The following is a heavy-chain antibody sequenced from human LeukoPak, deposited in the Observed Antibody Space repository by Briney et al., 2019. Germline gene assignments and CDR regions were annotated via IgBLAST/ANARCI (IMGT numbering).Heavy chain of an antibody. D-gene: IGHD3-3*01. CDR2: ISSSSSYI. V-gene: IGHV3-21*01. CDR3: EGMADSDFWSGYYYYYYGMDV. Sequence: GGSLRLSCAASGFTFSSYSMNWVRQAPGKGLEWVSSISSSSSYIYYADSVKGRFILSRDNDKNSLYLQMNSLRAEDTAVYYCEGMADSDFWSGYYYYYYGMDVWGQGTTVTVSS. CDR1: GFTFSSYS. J-gene: IGHJ6*02.